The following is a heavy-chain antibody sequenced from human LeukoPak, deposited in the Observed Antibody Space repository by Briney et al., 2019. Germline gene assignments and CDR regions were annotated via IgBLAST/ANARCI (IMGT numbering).Heavy chain of an antibody. CDR1: GFTFSSYE. D-gene: IGHD3-10*01. V-gene: IGHV3-48*03. J-gene: IGHJ6*02. Sequence: GGSLRLSCAASGFTFSSYEMNWVRQAPGKGLEWVSYISSSGSTIYYADSVKGRFTISRDNAKNSLYLQMNSLRAEDTAVYYCARGLPSAYYYYGMDVWGQGTTVTVSS. CDR2: ISSSGSTI. CDR3: ARGLPSAYYYYGMDV.